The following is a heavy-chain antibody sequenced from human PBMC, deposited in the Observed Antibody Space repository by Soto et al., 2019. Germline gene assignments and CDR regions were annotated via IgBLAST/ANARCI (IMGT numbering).Heavy chain of an antibody. J-gene: IGHJ5*02. CDR3: ARGSRAAAASVALKNWFDP. Sequence: PSETLSLTCAVQGGSFSGYYWDWIRQRPGKGLEWIGEVNHGGTSNYNPSLKSRATISVDRSKNQFSLKLSSVTAADTAVYYCARGSRAAAASVALKNWFDPWGQGTLVTVSS. CDR1: GGSFSGYY. CDR2: VNHGGTS. V-gene: IGHV4-34*01. D-gene: IGHD6-13*01.